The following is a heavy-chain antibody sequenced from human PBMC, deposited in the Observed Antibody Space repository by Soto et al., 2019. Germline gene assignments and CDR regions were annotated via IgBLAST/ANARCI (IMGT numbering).Heavy chain of an antibody. CDR2: INPNSGGT. J-gene: IGHJ6*03. D-gene: IGHD6-13*01. V-gene: IGHV1-2*04. CDR1: GYTFTGYY. Sequence: ASVKVSCKASGYTFTGYYMHWVRQAPGQGLEWMGWINPNSGGTNYAQKFQGWVTMTRDTSISTAYMELSRLRSDDTAVYYCARGVPATGYSSSWYYYYYMDVWGKGTTVTVSS. CDR3: ARGVPATGYSSSWYYYYYMDV.